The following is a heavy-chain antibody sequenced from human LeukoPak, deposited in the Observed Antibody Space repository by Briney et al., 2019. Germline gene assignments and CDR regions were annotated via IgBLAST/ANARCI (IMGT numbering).Heavy chain of an antibody. V-gene: IGHV4-39*01. CDR3: ARQTGSGLFILP. CDR1: GGSISSTSYY. CDR2: IYYTGNT. J-gene: IGHJ4*02. D-gene: IGHD3/OR15-3a*01. Sequence: PSETLSLTCTVSGGSISSTSYYWGWIRQPPGKGLEWIGNIYYTGNTYYNASLKSQVSISIDTSKNQFSLKLTSVTAADTAVYYCARQTGSGLFILPGGQGTLVTVSS.